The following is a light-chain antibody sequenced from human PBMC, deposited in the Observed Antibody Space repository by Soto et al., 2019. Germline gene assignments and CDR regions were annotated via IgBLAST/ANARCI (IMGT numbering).Light chain of an antibody. CDR3: PPYNNWPPWT. V-gene: IGKV3-15*01. CDR1: QSVSSN. CDR2: GAS. J-gene: IGKJ1*01. Sequence: EIVMTQSPATLSVSPGERATLSCRASQSVSSNLAWYQQKPGQAPRLLIYGASTRATGIPARFSGSGSGTEFTLTISSLQSEDFAGDYCPPYNNWPPWTFGQGTKVEIK.